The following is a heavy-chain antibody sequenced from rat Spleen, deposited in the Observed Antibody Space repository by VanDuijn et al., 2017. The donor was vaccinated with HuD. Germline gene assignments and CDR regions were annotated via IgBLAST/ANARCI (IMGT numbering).Heavy chain of an antibody. CDR3: AKDMSRTIAAISYWYFDF. Sequence: EVQLVESGGGLVQPGRSLKLSCAASGFTFSNYGMAWVRQAPTKGLEWVATISYDGSSTYYRDSVKGRFTISRDNAKSTLYLQMDSLRSEDTATYYCAKDMSRTIAAISYWYFDFWGPGTMVTVSS. D-gene: IGHD1-2*01. V-gene: IGHV5-29*01. CDR2: ISYDGSST. CDR1: GFTFSNYG. J-gene: IGHJ1*01.